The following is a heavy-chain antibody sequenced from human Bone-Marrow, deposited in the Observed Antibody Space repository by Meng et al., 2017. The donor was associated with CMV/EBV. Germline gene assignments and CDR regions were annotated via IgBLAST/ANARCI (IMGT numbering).Heavy chain of an antibody. D-gene: IGHD5-24*01. CDR2: IYYSGST. V-gene: IGHV4-59*01. CDR3: ARERWGVSPWFDP. J-gene: IGHJ5*02. CDR1: GGSFSGYY. Sequence: GSLRLSCAVYGGSFSGYYWSWIRQPPGKGLEWIGYIYYSGSTNYNPSLKSRVTISVDTSKNQFSLKLSSVTAADTAVYYCARERWGVSPWFDPWGQGTLVTV.